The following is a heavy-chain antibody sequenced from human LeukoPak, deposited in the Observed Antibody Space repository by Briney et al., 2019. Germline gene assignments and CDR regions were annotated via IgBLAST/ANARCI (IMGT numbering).Heavy chain of an antibody. D-gene: IGHD3-22*01. Sequence: ASVKVSCKASGYTFTGYYMHWVRQAPGQGLEWMGWINPNSGGTNYAQKFQGRVTMTRDTSISTAYMELSRLRSDDTAVYYCARVAYYYDSSGHDAFDIWGQGTIVTVSS. J-gene: IGHJ3*02. V-gene: IGHV1-2*02. CDR3: ARVAYYYDSSGHDAFDI. CDR1: GYTFTGYY. CDR2: INPNSGGT.